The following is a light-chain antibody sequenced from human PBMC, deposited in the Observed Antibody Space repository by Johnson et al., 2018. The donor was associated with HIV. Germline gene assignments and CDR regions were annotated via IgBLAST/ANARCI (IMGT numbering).Light chain of an antibody. J-gene: IGLJ1*01. CDR1: SSNIGNNY. Sequence: QSLLTQPPSVSAAPGQKVTISCSGSSSNIGNNYISWYQQLPGTAPKLLIYDNNKRPSGIPDRFSGSKSGTSATLGITGLQTGDEAEYYCGTWDSRLSAAYAVGPRTKVTVL. CDR3: GTWDSRLSAAYA. CDR2: DNN. V-gene: IGLV1-51*01.